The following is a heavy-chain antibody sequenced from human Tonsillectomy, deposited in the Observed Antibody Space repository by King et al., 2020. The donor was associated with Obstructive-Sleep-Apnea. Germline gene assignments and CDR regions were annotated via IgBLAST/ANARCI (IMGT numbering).Heavy chain of an antibody. CDR2: IRSKVYGVTT. V-gene: IGHV3-49*03. CDR1: GFAFGDYA. J-gene: IGHJ4*02. CDR3: SRDHIFGSGSPTRFDS. D-gene: IGHD3-10*01. Sequence: LVESGGGLVQPGRSLRLSCTASGFAFGDYAMTWFRQAPGKGLECVGFIRSKVYGVTTEYAASVKGRFTISRDDSESVAYLQMNSLKVEDPAVYYCSRDHIFGSGSPTRFDSWGQGTLVTVSS.